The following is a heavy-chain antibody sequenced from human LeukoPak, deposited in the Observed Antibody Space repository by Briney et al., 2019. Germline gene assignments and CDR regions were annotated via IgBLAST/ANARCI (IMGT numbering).Heavy chain of an antibody. Sequence: GGSLRLSGAASGFTFSSYGMHWVRQAPGKGLEWVAVIWYGGSNKYYADSVKGRFTISRDNSKNTLYLQMNSLRAEDTAVYYCARDGVYGGNPSHWFDPWGQGTLVTVSS. CDR1: GFTFSSYG. J-gene: IGHJ5*02. D-gene: IGHD4-23*01. CDR2: IWYGGSNK. CDR3: ARDGVYGGNPSHWFDP. V-gene: IGHV3-33*01.